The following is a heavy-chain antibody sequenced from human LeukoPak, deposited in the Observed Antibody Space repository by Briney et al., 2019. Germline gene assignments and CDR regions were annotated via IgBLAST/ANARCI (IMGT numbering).Heavy chain of an antibody. CDR1: GFTFINYS. Sequence: PGGSLRLSCSASGFTFINYSMNWVRQAPGKGLEWVSYISSSSSTIYYADSVKGRFTISRDNAKNSLYLQMNSLRAEDTAVYYCARQKGYSYGYGHGWFDPWGQGTLVTVSS. V-gene: IGHV3-48*01. J-gene: IGHJ5*02. D-gene: IGHD5-18*01. CDR2: ISSSSSTI. CDR3: ARQKGYSYGYGHGWFDP.